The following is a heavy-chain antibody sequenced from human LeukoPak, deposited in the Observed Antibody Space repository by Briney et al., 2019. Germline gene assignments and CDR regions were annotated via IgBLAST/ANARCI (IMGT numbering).Heavy chain of an antibody. Sequence: GGSLRLSCVASGLTVSSNYMSWVRQAPGKGLEWVSVIYSAGNTYYADSVKGRFTISRHNSENTLYLQINSLRVEDTAVYYCARGGTPGYSSGRIDYWGQGTLVTVSS. V-gene: IGHV3-53*04. CDR2: IYSAGNT. J-gene: IGHJ4*02. CDR1: GLTVSSNY. CDR3: ARGGTPGYSSGRIDY. D-gene: IGHD6-19*01.